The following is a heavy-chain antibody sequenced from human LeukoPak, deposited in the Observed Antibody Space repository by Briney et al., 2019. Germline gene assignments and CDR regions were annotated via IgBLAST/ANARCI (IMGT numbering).Heavy chain of an antibody. CDR1: GGSISTYY. Sequence: SETLSLTCTVSGGSISTYYWSWIRQAPGKGLEWIGYIYYTGSTNYNPSLKSRVTISVDTSKNQFSLKLSSVTAADTAVYYCARGLPGYSSGWYGYWGQGTLVTVSS. CDR2: IYYTGST. CDR3: ARGLPGYSSGWYGY. D-gene: IGHD6-19*01. V-gene: IGHV4-59*12. J-gene: IGHJ4*02.